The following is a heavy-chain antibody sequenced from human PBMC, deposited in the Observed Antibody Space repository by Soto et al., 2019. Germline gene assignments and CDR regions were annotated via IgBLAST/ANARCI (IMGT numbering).Heavy chain of an antibody. D-gene: IGHD3-10*01. J-gene: IGHJ4*02. Sequence: LSLTCTVSGGSISSSIYYWGWIRQPPGKGLEWIGTIYYSGTSYYNPSLKSRLTVSIDTSKNQFYLILTSVTAADTAVYYCARTMNSFGPGMTIDYWGQVTLVPVSS. CDR3: ARTMNSFGPGMTIDY. CDR2: IYYSGTS. V-gene: IGHV4-39*01. CDR1: GGSISSSIYY.